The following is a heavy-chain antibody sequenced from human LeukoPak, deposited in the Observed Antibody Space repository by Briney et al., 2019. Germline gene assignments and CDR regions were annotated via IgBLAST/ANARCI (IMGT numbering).Heavy chain of an antibody. V-gene: IGHV3-23*01. Sequence: GGSLRLSCAASGFTFSSYSMNWVRRAPGKGLEWVSGISDSGDSTYYADSVKGRFTISRDNSKNTLYLQMNSLRAEDTAVYYCAKDKDKAMDPNFDNWGQGTQVTVSS. CDR1: GFTFSSYS. CDR3: AKDKDKAMDPNFDN. CDR2: ISDSGDST. D-gene: IGHD5-18*01. J-gene: IGHJ4*02.